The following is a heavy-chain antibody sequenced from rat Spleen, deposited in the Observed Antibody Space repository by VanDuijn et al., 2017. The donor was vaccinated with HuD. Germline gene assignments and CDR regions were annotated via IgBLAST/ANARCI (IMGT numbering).Heavy chain of an antibody. V-gene: IGHV5-31*01. J-gene: IGHJ2*01. CDR1: RFTFSNSA. CDR3: ARDTNYFDY. Sequence: EVQLVESGGGLVQPGRSLKLSCVASRFTFSNSAMAWVRQAPGKGLEWVASITNTGDTTYYSDSVKGRFTISRDNANNTLYLQMNSLRSEDTATYYCARDTNYFDYWGHGVMVTVSS. CDR2: ITNTGDTT.